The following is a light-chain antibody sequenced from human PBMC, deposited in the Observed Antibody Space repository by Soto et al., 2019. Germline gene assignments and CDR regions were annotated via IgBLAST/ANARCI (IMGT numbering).Light chain of an antibody. CDR3: CSSVGSYTSV. CDR1: SSDVGGYHY. J-gene: IGLJ3*02. CDR2: DVS. Sequence: QSALTQPRSVSGSPGQSVTISCTGTSSDVGGYHYVSWYQQHPGKAPKLMIYDVSKRPSGVPDRFSGSKSGNTASLTISGLQAEDEADYYCCSSVGSYTSVFGGGTKLTVL. V-gene: IGLV2-11*01.